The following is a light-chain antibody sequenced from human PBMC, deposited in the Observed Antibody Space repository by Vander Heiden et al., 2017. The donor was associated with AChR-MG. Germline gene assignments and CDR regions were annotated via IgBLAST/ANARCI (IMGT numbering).Light chain of an antibody. CDR1: QSVSSN. Sequence: EIVMTQSPATLSVSPGERATLSCRDSQSVSSNLAWYQQKPGQAPRLLIYGASTRATGIPARFSGSGSGTEFTLTISSLQSEDFAVYYCQQYNYWPPYTFGQGTKLEIK. J-gene: IGKJ2*01. CDR2: GAS. V-gene: IGKV3-15*01. CDR3: QQYNYWPPYT.